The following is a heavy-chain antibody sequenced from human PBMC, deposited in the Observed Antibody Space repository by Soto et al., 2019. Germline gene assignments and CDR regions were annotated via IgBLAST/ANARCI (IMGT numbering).Heavy chain of an antibody. J-gene: IGHJ4*02. CDR3: TKDGVGGSYSFDY. Sequence: ESGGGVVQPRRSLRLSCAASGFTFSSYGMHWVRQAPGKGLEWVAVISYDGSNKYYADSVKGRFTISRDNSKNTLYLQMNSLRAEDTAVYYCTKDGVGGSYSFDYWGQGTLVTVSS. V-gene: IGHV3-30*18. CDR1: GFTFSSYG. CDR2: ISYDGSNK. D-gene: IGHD1-26*01.